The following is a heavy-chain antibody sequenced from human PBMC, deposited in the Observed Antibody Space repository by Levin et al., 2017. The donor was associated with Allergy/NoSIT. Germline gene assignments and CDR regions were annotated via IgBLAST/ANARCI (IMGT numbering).Heavy chain of an antibody. CDR2: IYYSGST. V-gene: IGHV4-39*01. D-gene: IGHD6-13*01. CDR3: ARHRLGSSWYNWFDP. CDR1: GGSISSSSYY. Sequence: SETLSLTCTVSGGSISSSSYYWGWIRQPPGKGLEWIGSIYYSGSTYYNPSLKSRVTISVDTSKNQFSLKLSSVTAADTAVYYCARHRLGSSWYNWFDPWGQGTLVTVSS. J-gene: IGHJ5*02.